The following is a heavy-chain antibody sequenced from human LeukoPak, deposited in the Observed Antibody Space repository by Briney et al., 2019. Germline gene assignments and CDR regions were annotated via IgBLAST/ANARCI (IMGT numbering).Heavy chain of an antibody. V-gene: IGHV4-59*01. Sequence: PSETLSLTCTVSGGSINNCYWSWIRQPPGKGLEWIGYIYYSGSTNYNPSLKSRVTISVDTSKNHFSLKLSSLTAADTAVYYCARHRGSGYPYFDYWGQGTLVTVSS. CDR3: ARHRGSGYPYFDY. CDR2: IYYSGST. CDR1: GGSINNCY. J-gene: IGHJ4*02. D-gene: IGHD3-22*01.